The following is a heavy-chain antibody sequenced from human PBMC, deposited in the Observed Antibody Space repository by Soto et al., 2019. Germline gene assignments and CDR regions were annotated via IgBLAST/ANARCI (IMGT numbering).Heavy chain of an antibody. D-gene: IGHD3-3*01. CDR1: GFTFSGSA. Sequence: SLRLSCAASGFTFSGSAMHWVRQASGKGLEWVGRIRSKANSYATAYAASVKGRFTISRDDSKNTAYLQMNSLKTEDTAVYYCTSNDYYDFWSGYALDFDYWGQGTLVTVSS. CDR3: TSNDYYDFWSGYALDFDY. CDR2: IRSKANSYAT. V-gene: IGHV3-73*01. J-gene: IGHJ4*02.